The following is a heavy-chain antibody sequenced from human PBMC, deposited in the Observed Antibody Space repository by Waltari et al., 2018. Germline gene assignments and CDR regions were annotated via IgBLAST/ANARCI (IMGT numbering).Heavy chain of an antibody. J-gene: IGHJ5*02. V-gene: IGHV4-4*02. CDR2: VRLSGRT. Sequence: QLQLQESGPGLVKPSGTLSLTCGVSGEPMSSTDVWNWVRQPPGKGLEWIGQVRLSGRTNYNPSFASRVTVAVDTFNNQFSLTLTSATAADTAVYYCAHDRGRGLYLDPWGPGTLVTVSP. CDR1: GEPMSSTDV. D-gene: IGHD2-15*01. CDR3: AHDRGRGLYLDP.